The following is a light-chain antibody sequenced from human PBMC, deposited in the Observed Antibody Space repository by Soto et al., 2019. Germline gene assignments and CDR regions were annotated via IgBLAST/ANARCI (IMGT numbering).Light chain of an antibody. Sequence: DIQMTQSPSTLSASVGDRVTITCRASQSISSWLAWYQQKPGKAPKLLIYDASSLESGVPSRFSGSGSGTEFTLTISSLQPDDFATYYCQQYNSYSTCGQGTRREIK. CDR1: QSISSW. CDR3: QQYNSYST. J-gene: IGKJ5*01. CDR2: DAS. V-gene: IGKV1-5*01.